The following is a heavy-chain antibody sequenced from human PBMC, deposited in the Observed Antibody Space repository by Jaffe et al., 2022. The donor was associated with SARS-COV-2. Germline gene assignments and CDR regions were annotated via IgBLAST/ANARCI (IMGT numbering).Heavy chain of an antibody. J-gene: IGHJ4*02. Sequence: EVQLLESGGGLVQPGGSLRLSCAASGFTLSNYAMSWVRQAPGKGLEWVSAISVSGGSTFYADSVKGRFTISRDISKNTLYLQMNSLRADDTAVYYCANTPNCGGDCYPEYWGQGTLVTVSS. V-gene: IGHV3-23*01. CDR1: GFTLSNYA. D-gene: IGHD2-21*02. CDR2: ISVSGGST. CDR3: ANTPNCGGDCYPEY.